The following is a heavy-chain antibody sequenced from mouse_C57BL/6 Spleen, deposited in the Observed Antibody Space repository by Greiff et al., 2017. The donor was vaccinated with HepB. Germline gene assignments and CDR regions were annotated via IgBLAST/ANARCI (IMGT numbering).Heavy chain of an antibody. D-gene: IGHD2-1*01. J-gene: IGHJ4*01. Sequence: DVMLVESGGGLVKPGGSLKLSCAASGFTFSDYGMHWVRQAPEKGLEWVAYISSGSSTIYYADTVKGRFTISRDNAKNTLFLQMTSLRSEDTAMYYCARVYYGPYYAMDYWGQGTSVTVSS. CDR2: ISSGSSTI. V-gene: IGHV5-17*01. CDR3: ARVYYGPYYAMDY. CDR1: GFTFSDYG.